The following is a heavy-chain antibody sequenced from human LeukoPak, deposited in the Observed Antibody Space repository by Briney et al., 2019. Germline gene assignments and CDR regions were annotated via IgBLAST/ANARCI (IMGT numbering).Heavy chain of an antibody. CDR2: ITTSGTNE. CDR1: GFTFSSYE. D-gene: IGHD3-10*01. Sequence: GGSLRLSCAASGFTFSSYEMNWVRQAPGKGLEWVAYITTSGTNEYYVDSVKGRFTISRDNAKNSLYLQMNSLRAEDTAVYYCARDRWFGESLPAHFDYWGQGTLVTVSS. V-gene: IGHV3-48*03. CDR3: ARDRWFGESLPAHFDY. J-gene: IGHJ4*02.